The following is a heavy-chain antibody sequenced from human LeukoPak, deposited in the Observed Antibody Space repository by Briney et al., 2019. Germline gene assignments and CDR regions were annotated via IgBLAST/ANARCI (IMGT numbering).Heavy chain of an antibody. V-gene: IGHV3-48*02. CDR2: ISSSSSTI. CDR3: AKDSRGIAVAAPPDY. D-gene: IGHD6-19*01. Sequence: GGSLRLSCAASGFTFSSYSMNWVRQAPGKGLEWVSYISSSSSTIYYADSVKGRFTISRDNAKNSLYLQMNSLRDEDTAVYYCAKDSRGIAVAAPPDYWGQGTLVTVSS. CDR1: GFTFSSYS. J-gene: IGHJ4*02.